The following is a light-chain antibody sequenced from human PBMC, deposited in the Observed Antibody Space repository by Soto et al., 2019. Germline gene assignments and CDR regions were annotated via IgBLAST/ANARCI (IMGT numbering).Light chain of an antibody. J-gene: IGKJ1*01. CDR3: QQYGSSGT. Sequence: IVLTQSPGSLSLSPWERATLSCSSIRIVSNNYLAWYQQKPGQAPRLLIYGASNRATGIPDRFSGSGSGTDFTLTISRLEPEDFAVYYCQQYGSSGTFGQGTKVDIK. CDR2: GAS. CDR1: RIVSNNY. V-gene: IGKV3-20*01.